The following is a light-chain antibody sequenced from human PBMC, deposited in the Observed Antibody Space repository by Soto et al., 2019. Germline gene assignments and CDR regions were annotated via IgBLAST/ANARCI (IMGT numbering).Light chain of an antibody. CDR1: QGVSSTY. V-gene: IGKV3-20*01. J-gene: IGKJ1*01. CDR3: QQFGGSSRT. CDR2: GAS. Sequence: EIVLTQSPGTLSLSPGERATLSCRASQGVSSTYLAWYLQKPGQAPRLLIYGASFRATGIPDRFSGSGSGTDFTLTISRLVPEDFAVYYCQQFGGSSRTFGQGTKVEIK.